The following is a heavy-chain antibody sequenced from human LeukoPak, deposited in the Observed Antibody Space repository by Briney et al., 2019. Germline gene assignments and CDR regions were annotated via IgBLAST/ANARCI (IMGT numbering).Heavy chain of an antibody. J-gene: IGHJ4*02. D-gene: IGHD1-26*01. CDR3: AKVLRRSAVFVVGATTGPFDC. CDR1: GFTFSTYS. CDR2: INSSSSTT. Sequence: PGGSLRLSCAASGFTFSTYSMNWVRQAPGKGLEWVSYINSSSSTTFYADSVKGRFTISRDDAKNSLYLQMNSLRAEDTAVYYCAKVLRRSAVFVVGATTGPFDCWGQGTLVTVSS. V-gene: IGHV3-48*04.